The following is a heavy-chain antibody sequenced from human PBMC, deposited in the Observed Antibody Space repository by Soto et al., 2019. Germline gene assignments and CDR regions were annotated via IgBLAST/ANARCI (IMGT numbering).Heavy chain of an antibody. CDR1: GDSISNLDYF. V-gene: IGHV4-30-4*01. CDR3: ARGRYCLTGRCFPNWFDS. Sequence: GPGPEPPSETLSLTCSVSGDSISNLDYFWAWIRQPPGQALEYIGYIYKSATTYYNPSFESRVAISVDTSKSQFSLNVTSVTAADTAVYFCARGRYCLTGRCFPNWFDSWGQGALVTVSS. D-gene: IGHD7-27*01. J-gene: IGHJ5*01. CDR2: IYKSATT.